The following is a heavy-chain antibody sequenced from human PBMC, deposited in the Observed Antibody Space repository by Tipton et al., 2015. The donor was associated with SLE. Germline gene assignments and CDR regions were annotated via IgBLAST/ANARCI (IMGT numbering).Heavy chain of an antibody. J-gene: IGHJ5*02. Sequence: LRLSCAVYGGSFSGYYWSWIRQPPGKGLEWIGEINHSGSTNYNPSLKSRVTISVDTSKNQFSLKLSSVTAADTAVYYCARVFRTVYWFDPWGQGTLVTVSS. CDR3: ARVFRTVYWFDP. CDR1: GGSFSGYY. D-gene: IGHD4-17*01. CDR2: INHSGST. V-gene: IGHV4-34*01.